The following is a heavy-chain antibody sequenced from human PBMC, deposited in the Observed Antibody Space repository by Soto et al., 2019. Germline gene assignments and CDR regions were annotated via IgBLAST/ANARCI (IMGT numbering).Heavy chain of an antibody. CDR2: MNSGGRT. Sequence: SGGSLRLSCAASGFTFSNYSMSWVRQAPGKGLEWVSGMNSGGRTYYADSVKGRFTLSRDTSKNTLYLQMNSLRADDTAVFYCAKALQYSSSRDYFYYGMDVWGQGTTVTVSS. CDR1: GFTFSNYS. V-gene: IGHV3-23*01. J-gene: IGHJ6*02. CDR3: AKALQYSSSRDYFYYGMDV. D-gene: IGHD6-6*01.